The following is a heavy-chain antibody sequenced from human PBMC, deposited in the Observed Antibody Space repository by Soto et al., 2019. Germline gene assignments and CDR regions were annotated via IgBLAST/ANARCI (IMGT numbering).Heavy chain of an antibody. Sequence: VQLVQSGAEVKKPGASVKVSCKASGYTFSRFSISWVRQAPGQGLEWMGWISGNTGKTHYAQKFQDRVTMTADTSTNTAHMGPRSLRSDDSAVYYWARETGVVVIVKGGFEFWGQGTLVTVSS. CDR3: ARETGVVVIVKGGFEF. CDR2: ISGNTGKT. CDR1: GYTFSRFS. V-gene: IGHV1-18*04. D-gene: IGHD2-15*01. J-gene: IGHJ4*02.